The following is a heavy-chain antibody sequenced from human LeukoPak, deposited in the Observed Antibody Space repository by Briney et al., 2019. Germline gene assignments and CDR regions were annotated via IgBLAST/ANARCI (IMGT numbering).Heavy chain of an antibody. CDR1: GFTFSSYA. D-gene: IGHD6-19*01. CDR2: ISGSGTTI. CDR3: ARRSSGYYYGMDV. V-gene: IGHV3-48*04. Sequence: PGGSLRLSCAASGFTFSSYAMSWVRQAPGKGLEWVSYISGSGTTIYYADSVKGRFTISRDNAQNSLYLQMNSLRAEDTAVYYCARRSSGYYYGMDVWGQGTTVTVSS. J-gene: IGHJ6*02.